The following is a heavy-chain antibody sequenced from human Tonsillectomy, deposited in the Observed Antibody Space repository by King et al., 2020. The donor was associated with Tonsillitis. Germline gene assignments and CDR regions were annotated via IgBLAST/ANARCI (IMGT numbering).Heavy chain of an antibody. D-gene: IGHD2-21*02. V-gene: IGHV1-18*04. J-gene: IGHJ3*02. CDR2: ISAYSGNT. CDR1: GYTFSSYG. Sequence: QLVQSGAEVKKPGASLKVSCKASGYTFSSYGISWVRQAPGQGLEWLGWISAYSGNTNYAQKFQGRVTMTTETSTSTAYMELRSLRSDDRAIFYCAGGAAMTAGFDIWGQGTVVTVSS. CDR3: AGGAAMTAGFDI.